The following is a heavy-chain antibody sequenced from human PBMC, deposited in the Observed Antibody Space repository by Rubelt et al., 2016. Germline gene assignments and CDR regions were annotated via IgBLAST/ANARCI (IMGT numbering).Heavy chain of an antibody. CDR2: ISFDGTNK. D-gene: IGHD2-8*02. Sequence: RSHAMHWVRQAPGKGLEWVAVISFDGTNKYYADSVKGRFTISRDDAKNSLYLQMISLGAEDTAVYYCARDLGTGSRTSLGYWGQGTLVTVSS. J-gene: IGHJ4*02. CDR1: RSHA. V-gene: IGHV3-30*04. CDR3: ARDLGTGSRTSLGY.